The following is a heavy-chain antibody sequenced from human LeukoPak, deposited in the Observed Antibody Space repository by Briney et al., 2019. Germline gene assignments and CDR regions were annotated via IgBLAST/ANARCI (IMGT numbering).Heavy chain of an antibody. V-gene: IGHV3-23*01. CDR2: ISGSGGST. CDR3: AKVSGFWSGYYRGSVNYFDY. CDR1: GFTFSSYA. Sequence: GGSLRLSCAASGFTFSSYAMSWVRQAPGKGLEWVSAISGSGGSTYYADSVKGRFTISRDNSKNTLYLQMNSLRAEDTAVYYCAKVSGFWSGYYRGSVNYFDYWGQEPWSPSPQ. J-gene: IGHJ4*01. D-gene: IGHD3-3*01.